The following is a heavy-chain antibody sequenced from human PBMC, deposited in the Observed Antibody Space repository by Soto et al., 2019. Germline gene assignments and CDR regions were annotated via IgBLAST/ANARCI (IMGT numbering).Heavy chain of an antibody. Sequence: SETLSLTCAVSGDSISSDKWWRWVRQPPGKGLEWIGEIHHSGNSNYNPSLKSRVIISVDKSKNQFSLKLSSVTDADTAVYYCAREGWVDIVATIYYYYGMDVWGQGTTVT. CDR1: GDSISSDKW. V-gene: IGHV4-4*02. D-gene: IGHD5-12*01. CDR2: IHHSGNS. J-gene: IGHJ6*02. CDR3: AREGWVDIVATIYYYYGMDV.